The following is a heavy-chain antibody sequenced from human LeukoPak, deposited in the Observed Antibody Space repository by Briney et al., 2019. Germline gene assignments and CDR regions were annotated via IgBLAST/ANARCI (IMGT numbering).Heavy chain of an antibody. Sequence: SETLSLTCTVSGYSISSGYYWGWIRQPPGKGLEWIGSIYHSGSTYYNPSLKSRVTISVDTSKNQPSLKLTSVTAADTAVYYCARRQVYYDSSGHFNWGQGTLVTVSS. V-gene: IGHV4-38-2*02. CDR2: IYHSGST. CDR1: GYSISSGYY. CDR3: ARRQVYYDSSGHFN. J-gene: IGHJ4*02. D-gene: IGHD3-22*01.